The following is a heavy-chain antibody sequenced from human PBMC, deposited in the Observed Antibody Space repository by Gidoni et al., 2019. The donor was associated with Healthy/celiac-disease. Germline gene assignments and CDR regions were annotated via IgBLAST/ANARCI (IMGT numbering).Heavy chain of an antibody. CDR1: GYTFTGYY. V-gene: IGHV1-2*04. Sequence: QVQLVQSGAEVKKPGASVKVSCKASGYTFTGYYMHWVRQAPGQGLEWMGWINPNSGGTNYAQKFQGWVTMTRDTSISTAYMELSRLRSDDTAVYYCARNSRTIFGVATNWFDPWGQGTLVTVSS. J-gene: IGHJ5*02. CDR3: ARNSRTIFGVATNWFDP. D-gene: IGHD3-3*01. CDR2: INPNSGGT.